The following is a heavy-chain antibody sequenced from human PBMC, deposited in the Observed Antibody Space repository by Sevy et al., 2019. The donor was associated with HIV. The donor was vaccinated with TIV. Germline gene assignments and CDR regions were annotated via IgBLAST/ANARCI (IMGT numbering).Heavy chain of an antibody. CDR2: ISGSGGST. V-gene: IGHV3-23*01. J-gene: IGHJ4*02. CDR1: GFTFSSYA. D-gene: IGHD3-22*01. Sequence: GESLKISCAASGFTFSSYAMSWVRQAPGKGLEWVSAISGSGGSTYYADSVKGWFTISRDNSKNTLYLQMNSLRAEDTAVYYCAKGADYYDSSGYFHWGQGTLVTVSS. CDR3: AKGADYYDSSGYFH.